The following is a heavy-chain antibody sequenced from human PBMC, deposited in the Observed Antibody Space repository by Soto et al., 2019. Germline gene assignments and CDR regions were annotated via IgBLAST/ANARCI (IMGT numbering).Heavy chain of an antibody. Sequence: GGPLRLSCTASGFTFGDYAMSWVRQAPGKGLEWVGFIRSKAYGGTTEYAASVKGRFTISRDDSKSIAYLQMNSLKTEDTAVYYCTREVVVVPAARDYYYGMDVWGQGTTVTVSS. J-gene: IGHJ6*02. CDR3: TREVVVVPAARDYYYGMDV. D-gene: IGHD2-2*01. V-gene: IGHV3-49*04. CDR2: IRSKAYGGTT. CDR1: GFTFGDYA.